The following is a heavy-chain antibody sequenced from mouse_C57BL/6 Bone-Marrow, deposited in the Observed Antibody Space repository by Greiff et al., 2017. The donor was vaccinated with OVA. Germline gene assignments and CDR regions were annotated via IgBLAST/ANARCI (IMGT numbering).Heavy chain of an antibody. J-gene: IGHJ4*01. V-gene: IGHV5-2*01. CDR1: DYDFPSHD. D-gene: IGHD2-2*01. CDR3: SLWLRRGLEAMDY. Sequence: EVKLVESGGGLVQPGESLKLSCESNDYDFPSHDMSWVRQTPEKRLELVAAINSDGGSTSYPDTMERRFIISRDNTKKTLDLQMSSLRSEDTAVYYGSLWLRRGLEAMDYWGQGTSVTVSS. CDR2: INSDGGST.